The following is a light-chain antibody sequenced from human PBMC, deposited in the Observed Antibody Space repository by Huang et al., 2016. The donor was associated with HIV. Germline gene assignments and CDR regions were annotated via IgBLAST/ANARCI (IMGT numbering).Light chain of an antibody. CDR2: AAS. Sequence: DIQMTQSPSSLSASVGDRVTITCRASQSIGIYLNWYQQKPGTDPNLLIYAASTLQTGVPSRFSGSGSGTRFTLTISSLQPEDFATYYCQQSFSVFGGGTKVEI. V-gene: IGKV1-39*01. J-gene: IGKJ4*01. CDR1: QSIGIY. CDR3: QQSFSV.